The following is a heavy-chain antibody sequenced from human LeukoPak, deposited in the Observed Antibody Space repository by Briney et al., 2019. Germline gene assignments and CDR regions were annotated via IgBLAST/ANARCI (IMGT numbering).Heavy chain of an antibody. D-gene: IGHD3-22*01. CDR3: ARSYYDSSGYLYYFDY. CDR2: ISSSSSYI. CDR1: GFTFSSYW. J-gene: IGHJ4*02. Sequence: GGSLRLSCAASGFTFSSYWMSWVRQAPGKGLEWVSSISSSSSYIYYADSVKGRFTISRDNAKNSLYLQMNSLRAEDTAVYYCARSYYDSSGYLYYFDYWGQGTLVTVSS. V-gene: IGHV3-21*01.